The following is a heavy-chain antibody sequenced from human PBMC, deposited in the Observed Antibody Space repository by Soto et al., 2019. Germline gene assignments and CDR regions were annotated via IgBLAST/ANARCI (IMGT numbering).Heavy chain of an antibody. D-gene: IGHD2-21*02. CDR2: ISSFGDST. V-gene: IGHV3-23*01. CDR3: ANSFSPHSTDWYSHFDY. CDR1: GFTFTSYA. Sequence: PGGSLRLSCAASGFTFTSYAMSWVRQAPGKGLEWVSAISSFGDSTYYADTARGRFTISRDNSKNTVYLQMSSLRAEDTAVYYCANSFSPHSTDWYSHFDYWGQGTLVTVSS. J-gene: IGHJ4*02.